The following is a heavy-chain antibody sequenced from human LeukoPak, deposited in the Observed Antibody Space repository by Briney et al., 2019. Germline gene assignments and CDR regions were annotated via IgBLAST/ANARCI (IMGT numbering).Heavy chain of an antibody. V-gene: IGHV3-13*01. CDR1: GFTFSSYD. CDR3: ARALSFRTPTNSGSFDY. CDR2: IGTAGDT. J-gene: IGHJ4*02. D-gene: IGHD5-12*01. Sequence: GGSLRLSCAASGFTFSSYDMHWVRQAPGKGLEWVSAIGTAGDTYYPGSVKGRFTISRENAKNSLYLQMNSLRAGDTAVYYCARALSFRTPTNSGSFDYWGQGTLVTVSS.